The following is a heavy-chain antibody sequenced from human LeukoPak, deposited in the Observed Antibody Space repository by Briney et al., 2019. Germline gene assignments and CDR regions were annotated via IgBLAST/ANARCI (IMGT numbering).Heavy chain of an antibody. D-gene: IGHD6-19*01. CDR2: ISYDGSNK. CDR1: GFTFSSYA. J-gene: IGHJ4*02. CDR3: ARASVAVAGPGIFDY. V-gene: IGHV3-30*04. Sequence: PGRSLRLSCAASGFTFSSYAMHWVRQAPGKGLEWVAVISYDGSNKYYTDSVKGRFTISRDNSKNTLYLQMNSLGADDTAVYYCARASVAVAGPGIFDYWGQGALVTVSS.